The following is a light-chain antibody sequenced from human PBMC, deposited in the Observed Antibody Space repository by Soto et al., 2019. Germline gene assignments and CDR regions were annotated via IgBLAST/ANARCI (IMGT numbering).Light chain of an antibody. CDR1: GSNVGASYD. CDR2: KNN. V-gene: IGLV1-40*01. CDR3: QSYDNSLSAYV. J-gene: IGLJ1*01. Sequence: QSVLTQPPSVSGAPGQTITMSCTGSGSNVGASYDVHWYQVLPGAGPRLLIYKNNNRPSGVPDRFSGSKSGTSASLAITGLRAEDEADYYCQSYDNSLSAYVFGTGTKVTVL.